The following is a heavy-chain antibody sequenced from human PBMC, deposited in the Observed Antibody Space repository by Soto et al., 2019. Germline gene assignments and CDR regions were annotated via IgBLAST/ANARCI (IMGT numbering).Heavy chain of an antibody. CDR2: IIPILGTA. J-gene: IGHJ6*03. CDR3: ESSSSSGSDRQYYCYYMDV. D-gene: IGHD6-6*01. Sequence: QVQLVQSGAEVKKPGSSVKVSCKASGGTFSSYTISWVRQAPGQGLEWMGRIIPILGTANYAQKFQGRVTITADKCTGTGYMRLRRLSSVDTAVYSWESSSSSGSDRQYYCYYMDVWGKGTTVTVSS. CDR1: GGTFSSYT. V-gene: IGHV1-69*08.